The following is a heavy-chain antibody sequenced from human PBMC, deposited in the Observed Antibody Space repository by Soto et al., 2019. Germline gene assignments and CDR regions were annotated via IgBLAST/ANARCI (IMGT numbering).Heavy chain of an antibody. J-gene: IGHJ4*02. V-gene: IGHV4-39*01. Sequence: ETLSLTCSVSGGSISTSSYFWGWIRQPPGKGLEWVGAVHYSGSANYRSSLQSRVTISVDTSQNQFSLRLRSVTAADTAVYYCARHRWGSGSYSGLLDFWGQGALVTVSS. D-gene: IGHD3-10*01. CDR3: ARHRWGSGSYSGLLDF. CDR1: GGSISTSSYF. CDR2: VHYSGSA.